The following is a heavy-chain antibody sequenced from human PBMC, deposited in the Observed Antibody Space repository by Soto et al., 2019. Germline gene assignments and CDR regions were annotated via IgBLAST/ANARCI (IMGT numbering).Heavy chain of an antibody. CDR1: GGTFSSYA. CDR2: IIPIFGTA. J-gene: IGHJ4*02. Sequence: SVKVSCKASGGTFSSYAISWVRQAPGQGLEWMGGIIPIFGTANYAQKFQGRVTITADKSTSTAYMELSSLRSEDTAVYCCARGVGATTLYYFDYWGQGTLVTVSS. D-gene: IGHD1-26*01. CDR3: ARGVGATTLYYFDY. V-gene: IGHV1-69*06.